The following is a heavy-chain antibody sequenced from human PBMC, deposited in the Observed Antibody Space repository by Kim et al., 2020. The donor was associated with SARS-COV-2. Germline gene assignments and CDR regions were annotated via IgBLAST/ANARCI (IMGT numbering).Heavy chain of an antibody. Sequence: SETLSLTCAVYGGSFSGYYWSWIRQPPGKGLEWIGEINHSGSTNYNPSLKSRVTISVDTSKNQFSLKLSSVTAADTAVYYCARGLSSWYYGSGLLGYFDYWGQGTLVTVSS. V-gene: IGHV4-34*01. J-gene: IGHJ4*02. CDR1: GGSFSGYY. CDR3: ARGLSSWYYGSGLLGYFDY. CDR2: INHSGST. D-gene: IGHD3-10*01.